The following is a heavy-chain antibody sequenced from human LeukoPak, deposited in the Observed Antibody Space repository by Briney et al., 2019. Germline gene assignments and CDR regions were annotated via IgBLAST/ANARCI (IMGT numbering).Heavy chain of an antibody. V-gene: IGHV3-20*04. J-gene: IGHJ4*02. Sequence: GGSLKPSCAAPGFTFDDYGMSWVRQAPGKGLEWVSGINWNGGSTGYADSVKGRFTISRDNAKNSLYLQMNSLRAEDTALYYCARGTDHPDGDYEYNDYWGQGTLVTVSS. CDR2: INWNGGST. CDR3: ARGTDHPDGDYEYNDY. CDR1: GFTFDDYG. D-gene: IGHD4-17*01.